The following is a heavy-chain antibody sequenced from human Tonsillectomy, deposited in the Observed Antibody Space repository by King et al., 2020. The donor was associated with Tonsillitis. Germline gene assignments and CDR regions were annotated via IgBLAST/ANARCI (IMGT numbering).Heavy chain of an antibody. V-gene: IGHV3-23*04. CDR2: ISGSGGST. Sequence: VQLVESGGGLVQPGGSLRLSCAASGFTFNSYAMTWVRQAPGKGLEWVSVISGSGGSTYYADSVKGRFTISRDNSKNTLYLQVNSLRAEDTAVYYCAKVYDSVCYYYLEQMRCYFDYWGQGTLVTVSS. CDR1: GFTFNSYA. D-gene: IGHD3-22*01. CDR3: AKVYDSVCYYYLEQMRCYFDY. J-gene: IGHJ4*02.